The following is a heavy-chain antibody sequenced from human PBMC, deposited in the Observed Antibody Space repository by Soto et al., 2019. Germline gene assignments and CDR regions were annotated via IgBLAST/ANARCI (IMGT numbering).Heavy chain of an antibody. D-gene: IGHD2-21*02. CDR1: GESISSSSYY. CDR2: IYYSGRT. CDR3: ARQRTTVVTQAYFDH. J-gene: IGHJ4*02. Sequence: LSLTCIVSGESISSSSYYWGWIRQPPGKGLEWIGSIYYSGRTYYNPSFKSRVTISIDTSKNQFSLKLSSVTATDTAVYYCARQRTTVVTQAYFDHWGQGALVTVS. V-gene: IGHV4-39*01.